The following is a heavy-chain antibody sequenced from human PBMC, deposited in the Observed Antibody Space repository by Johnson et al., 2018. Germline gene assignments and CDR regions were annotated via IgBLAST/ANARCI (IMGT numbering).Heavy chain of an antibody. CDR1: GFTFSDYY. V-gene: IGHV3-11*01. Sequence: QVQLVESGGGLVKPGGSLRLSCVASGFTFSDYYMNWIRQAPGKGLEWVSYISGSGSPIYYTDSVKGRFTIPRDNAKNSLYLKMNSLRAEDTAVYYGAREGGRNAVYYYGMDVWGQGTPVTVSS. CDR2: ISGSGSPI. CDR3: AREGGRNAVYYYGMDV. J-gene: IGHJ6*02. D-gene: IGHD3-10*01.